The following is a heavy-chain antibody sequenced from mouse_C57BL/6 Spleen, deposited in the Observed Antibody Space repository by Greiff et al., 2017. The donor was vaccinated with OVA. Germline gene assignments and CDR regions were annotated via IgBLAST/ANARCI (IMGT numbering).Heavy chain of an antibody. CDR3: ARVAYYTKSQGAMDY. D-gene: IGHD2-5*01. CDR2: IWSGGST. V-gene: IGHV2-2*01. Sequence: VQLQQSGPGLVQPSQSLSITCTVSGFSLTSYGVHWVRQSPGKGLEWLGVIWSGGSTDYNAAFISRLSISKDNSKSQVFFKMNRLQADDTAIYYCARVAYYTKSQGAMDYWGQGTSVTVAS. J-gene: IGHJ4*01. CDR1: GFSLTSYG.